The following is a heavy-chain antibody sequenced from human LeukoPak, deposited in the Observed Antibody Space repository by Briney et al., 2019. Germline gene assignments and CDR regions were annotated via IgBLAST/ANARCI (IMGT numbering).Heavy chain of an antibody. CDR3: ARSYYGSGSYYYMDV. CDR1: GYTFTGYY. CDR2: INPNSGGT. V-gene: IGHV1-2*02. D-gene: IGHD3-10*01. Sequence: GASVKVSYKASGYTFTGYYMHWVRQAPGQGLEWMGWINPNSGGTNYAQKFQGRVTMTRDTSISTAYMELSRLRSDDTAVYYCARSYYGSGSYYYMDVWGKGATVTTSS. J-gene: IGHJ6*03.